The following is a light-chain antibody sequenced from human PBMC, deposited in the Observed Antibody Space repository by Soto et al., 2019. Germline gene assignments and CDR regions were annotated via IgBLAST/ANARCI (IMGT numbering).Light chain of an antibody. CDR3: QQRSNWPTWT. Sequence: EIVLTHSQGTLSLSPGERATLSCRASQSVSSSYLAWYQQKPGQAPRLLIYGASHRATGVPDRFSGSGSGTDFTLTISSLEPEDFAVYYCQQRSNWPTWTFGQGTKV. CDR1: QSVSSSY. V-gene: IGKV3D-20*02. CDR2: GAS. J-gene: IGKJ1*01.